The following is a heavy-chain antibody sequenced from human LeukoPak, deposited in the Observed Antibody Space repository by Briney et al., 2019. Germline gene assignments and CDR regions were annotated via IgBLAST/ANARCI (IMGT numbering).Heavy chain of an antibody. Sequence: SVKVSCKASGGTFSSYAISWVRQAPGQGLEWMGGIIPIFGTTNHAQKFQGRVTITADESTSTAYMELSSLRSEDTAVYYCARDVYYDSSGYYRSHYFDYWGQGTLVTVSS. CDR2: IIPIFGTT. CDR1: GGTFSSYA. J-gene: IGHJ4*02. V-gene: IGHV1-69*13. CDR3: ARDVYYDSSGYYRSHYFDY. D-gene: IGHD3-22*01.